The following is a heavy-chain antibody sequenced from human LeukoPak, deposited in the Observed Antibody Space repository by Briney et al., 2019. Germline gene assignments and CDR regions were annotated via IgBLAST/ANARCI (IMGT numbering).Heavy chain of an antibody. Sequence: PGGSLRLSCAASGFTFMSYSMNWVRQAPGKGLEWVSSISSSSSYIYYADSVKGRFTISRDNAKNSLYLQMNSLRAEDTAVYYCARLLVSSYVFDYWGQGTLVTVSS. J-gene: IGHJ4*02. D-gene: IGHD2-15*01. CDR2: ISSSSSYI. CDR1: GFTFMSYS. CDR3: ARLLVSSYVFDY. V-gene: IGHV3-21*01.